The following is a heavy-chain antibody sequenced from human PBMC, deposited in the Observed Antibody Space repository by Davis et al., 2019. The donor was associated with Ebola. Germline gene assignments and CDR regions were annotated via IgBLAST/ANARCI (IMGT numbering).Heavy chain of an antibody. D-gene: IGHD3-3*01. CDR3: TRDYDFWNGSHDY. CDR2: INTDESST. J-gene: IGHJ4*02. V-gene: IGHV3-74*01. Sequence: GESLKISCAASGFTFSRYWMHWVRQAPGKGLVWVSRINTDESSTTYADSAEGRFTISRDNAKNTLYLQMNSLRAEDTAVYYCTRDYDFWNGSHDYWGQGTLVTVSS. CDR1: GFTFSRYW.